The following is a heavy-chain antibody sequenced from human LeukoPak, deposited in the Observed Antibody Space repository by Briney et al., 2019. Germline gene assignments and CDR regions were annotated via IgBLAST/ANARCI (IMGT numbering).Heavy chain of an antibody. D-gene: IGHD4-17*01. CDR2: IKSKTDGGTT. J-gene: IGHJ3*02. CDR1: GFSFGDYA. Sequence: GGSLRLSCTASGFSFGDYAMSWVRQAPGKGLEWVGRIKSKTDGGTTHYAAPVKGRFTISRDDSKNTMYLQMNSLKTEDTAVYFCTTATGDGDYDAGPVSAFDIWGQGTMVTVSS. V-gene: IGHV3-15*01. CDR3: TTATGDGDYDAGPVSAFDI.